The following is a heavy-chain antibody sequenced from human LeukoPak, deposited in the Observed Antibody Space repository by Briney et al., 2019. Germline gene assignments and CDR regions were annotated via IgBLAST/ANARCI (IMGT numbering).Heavy chain of an antibody. CDR3: ARDLKDYYYYYMDV. J-gene: IGHJ6*03. CDR1: GFTFSSYW. V-gene: IGHV3-7*01. Sequence: AGGSLRLSCAASGFTFSSYWMSWVRQAPGKGLEWVANIKRDGSEKYYVDSVKGRSTISRDNAKNSLYLQMNSLRAEDTAVYYCARDLKDYYYYYMDVWGKGTTVTVSS. CDR2: IKRDGSEK.